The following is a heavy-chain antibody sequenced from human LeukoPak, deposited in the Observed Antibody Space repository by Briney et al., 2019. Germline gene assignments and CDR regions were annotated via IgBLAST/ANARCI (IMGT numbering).Heavy chain of an antibody. Sequence: SETLSLTCTVSGGSISGGSYYWSWIRQPAGKGLEWIGRIYTSGSTDYNPSLKSRVTISLDTSKNQFSLKLSSVTAADTAVYYCAGNYYGSGSYYSEDRYWGQGTLVTVSS. D-gene: IGHD3-10*01. CDR3: AGNYYGSGSYYSEDRY. CDR1: GGSISGGSYY. CDR2: IYTSGST. V-gene: IGHV4-61*02. J-gene: IGHJ4*02.